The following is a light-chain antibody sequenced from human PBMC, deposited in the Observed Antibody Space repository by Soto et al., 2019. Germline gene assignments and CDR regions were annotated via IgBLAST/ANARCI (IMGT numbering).Light chain of an antibody. CDR1: SSDVGGYNY. Sequence: QSALTQPPSASGSPGQSVTISCTGTSSDVGGYNYVSWYQQHPGKAPKLMIYEVSKRPSGVPDRFSGSKSGNTASLTVSGLQAEDEADYYCSSYAGSNNFGVFGTGTK. CDR3: SSYAGSNNFGV. CDR2: EVS. V-gene: IGLV2-8*01. J-gene: IGLJ1*01.